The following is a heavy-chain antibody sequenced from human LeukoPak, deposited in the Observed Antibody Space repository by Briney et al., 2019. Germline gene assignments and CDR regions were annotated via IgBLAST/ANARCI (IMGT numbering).Heavy chain of an antibody. V-gene: IGHV1-46*01. CDR2: INPSGGST. Sequence: ASVKVSCKADGYIFISSYINWVRQAPGQGLEWMGIINPSGGSTSYAQKFQGRVTMTRDMSTSTVYMELSSLRAEDTAVYYCAKGGHCSGGSCYLNAFDSWGQGTLVTVSS. CDR3: AKGGHCSGGSCYLNAFDS. D-gene: IGHD2-15*01. J-gene: IGHJ4*02. CDR1: GYIFISSY.